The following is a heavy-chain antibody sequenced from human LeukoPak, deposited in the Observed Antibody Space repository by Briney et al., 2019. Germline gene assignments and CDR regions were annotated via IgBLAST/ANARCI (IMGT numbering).Heavy chain of an antibody. CDR1: GGSISSYY. V-gene: IGHV4-59*08. D-gene: IGHD3-9*01. CDR2: IYNGGNT. J-gene: IGHJ5*02. CDR3: ARHGVDILTGYINWFDP. Sequence: SETLSLTCTVSGGSISSYYWSWIRQPPGKGLEWIAYIYNGGNTNYNPSTNYNPSLKSRATISIDTSKNQFSLKLSSVTAADTAVYYCARHGVDILTGYINWFDPWGQGTLVTVSS.